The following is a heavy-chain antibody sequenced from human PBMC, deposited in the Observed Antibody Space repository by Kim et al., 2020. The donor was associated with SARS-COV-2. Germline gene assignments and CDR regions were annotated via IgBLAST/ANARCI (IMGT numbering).Heavy chain of an antibody. J-gene: IGHJ2*01. Sequence: SETLSLTCTVSGGSFGSFYWTWIRQPPGKELEWLGFIYYGGATDYNPSLKGRANIAINTSKNQFSLTLKSVTAADTAVYFCAKSSWGTDWYFDIWGRGT. V-gene: IGHV4-59*01. D-gene: IGHD3-16*01. CDR2: IYYGGAT. CDR3: AKSSWGTDWYFDI. CDR1: GGSFGSFY.